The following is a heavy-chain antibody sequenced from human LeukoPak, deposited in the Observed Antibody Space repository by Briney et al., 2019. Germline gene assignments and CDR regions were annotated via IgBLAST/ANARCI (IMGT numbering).Heavy chain of an antibody. CDR1: RIPFTSYA. D-gene: IGHD4-17*01. CDR2: ISYDVSNK. CDR3: AKDHWIMTTVTTWDLDY. V-gene: IGHV3-30*18. J-gene: IGHJ4*02. Sequence: PGMTLSPACAASRIPFTSYARHGVRETQGTGHKGVAAISYDVSNKYYADSVKGRFTISRDNSKKTLYLRMNSLRAEDTAVYYCAKDHWIMTTVTTWDLDYWGQGTLVTVSS.